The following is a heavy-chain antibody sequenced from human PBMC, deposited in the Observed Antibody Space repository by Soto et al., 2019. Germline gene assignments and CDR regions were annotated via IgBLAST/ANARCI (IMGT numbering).Heavy chain of an antibody. Sequence: QVQLVQSGPEVNKPGASVKVSCKASGYSFTTYGITWVRQAPGQGLEWMGWISAYNGIANYAQKFQGRINMTTDTSTNTAYMELRTLRSDDAAVYYCARTGGSSSPLDYWGQGTLVTVSS. D-gene: IGHD6-6*01. J-gene: IGHJ4*02. CDR3: ARTGGSSSPLDY. CDR2: ISAYNGIA. CDR1: GYSFTTYG. V-gene: IGHV1-18*01.